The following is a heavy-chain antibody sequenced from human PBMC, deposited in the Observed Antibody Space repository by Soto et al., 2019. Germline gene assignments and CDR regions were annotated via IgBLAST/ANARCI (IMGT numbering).Heavy chain of an antibody. Sequence: EVQLVESGGGLVQPGGSLRLSCAASGFTFSSYEMNWVRQAPGKGLEWVSYIGSSGTGIFYTDSVKGRFTISRDNAQNSLHLQMNSLRVEDTAVYYCASLTTVNGSYGMDAWGQGTTVTVSS. D-gene: IGHD4-4*01. J-gene: IGHJ6*02. CDR2: IGSSGTGI. CDR3: ASLTTVNGSYGMDA. CDR1: GFTFSSYE. V-gene: IGHV3-48*03.